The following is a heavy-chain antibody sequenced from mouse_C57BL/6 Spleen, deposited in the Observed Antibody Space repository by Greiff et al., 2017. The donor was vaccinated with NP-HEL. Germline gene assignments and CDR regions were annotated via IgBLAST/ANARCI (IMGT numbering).Heavy chain of an antibody. V-gene: IGHV1-82*01. CDR2: IYPGDGDT. CDR1: GYAFSSSW. J-gene: IGHJ2*01. CDR3: ARGDFFDD. Sequence: QVQLQQSGPELVKPGASVKISCKASGYAFSSSWMNWVKQRPGKGLEWIGRIYPGDGDTNYNGKFKGKATLTADKSSSTAYMQLSSLTSEDSAVYFCARGDFFDDWGKGTTLTVSS.